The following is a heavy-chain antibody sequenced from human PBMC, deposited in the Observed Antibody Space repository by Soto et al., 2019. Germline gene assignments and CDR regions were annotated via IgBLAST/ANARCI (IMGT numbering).Heavy chain of an antibody. CDR3: ARLRYFDWLLTLRPGTSIDY. J-gene: IGHJ4*02. V-gene: IGHV4-59*05. CDR2: IYYSGST. CDR1: GGSISSYY. Sequence: SETLSLTCTVSGGSISSYYWSWIRQPPGKGLEWIGSIYYSGSTYYNPSLKSRVTISVDTSKNQFSLKLSSVTAADTAVYYCARLRYFDWLLTLRPGTSIDYWGQGTLVTVSS. D-gene: IGHD3-9*01.